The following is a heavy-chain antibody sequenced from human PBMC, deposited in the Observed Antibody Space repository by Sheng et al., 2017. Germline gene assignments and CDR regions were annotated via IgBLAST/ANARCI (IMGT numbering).Heavy chain of an antibody. Sequence: EVQLVESGGGLVQPGGSLRLSCGASGFTFSSYVMNWVRQAPGKGLEWVSYISSSGTTIYYADSVKGRFTISRDNAKNSLYLQMNSLRAEDTAVYYCARDYFGTDYWGQGTLVTVSS. CDR3: ARDYFGTDY. CDR1: GFTFSSYV. CDR2: ISSSGTTI. D-gene: IGHD3-16*01. V-gene: IGHV3-48*03. J-gene: IGHJ4*02.